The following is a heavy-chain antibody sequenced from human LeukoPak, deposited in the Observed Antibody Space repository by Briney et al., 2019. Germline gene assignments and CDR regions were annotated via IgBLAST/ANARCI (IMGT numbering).Heavy chain of an antibody. Sequence: SQTLSLTCTVSGGSISSGGYYWSWIRQPPGKGLEWIGYIYYSGSTNYNPSLKSRVTISVDTSKNQFSLKLSSVTAADTAVYYCARRPVYYDILTGYSPNAFDIWGQGTMVTVSS. V-gene: IGHV4-61*08. CDR1: GGSISSGGYY. D-gene: IGHD3-9*01. J-gene: IGHJ3*02. CDR2: IYYSGST. CDR3: ARRPVYYDILTGYSPNAFDI.